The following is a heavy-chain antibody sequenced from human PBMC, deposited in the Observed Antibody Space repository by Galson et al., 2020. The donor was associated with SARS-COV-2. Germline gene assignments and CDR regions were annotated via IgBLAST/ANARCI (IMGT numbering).Heavy chain of an antibody. D-gene: IGHD6-13*01. CDR2: INPNSGGT. CDR3: AREGAIAAGTFDY. V-gene: IGHV1-2*02. CDR1: GYTLASYY. Sequence: ASVKVSCQASGYTLASYYLHWVRQAPGQGLEWMGWINPNSGGTNYAQKSQGRVTMTRDTSIGTAYMDLYNLSSDDAAVYYCAREGAIAAGTFDYWGQGTLVTVSS. J-gene: IGHJ4*02.